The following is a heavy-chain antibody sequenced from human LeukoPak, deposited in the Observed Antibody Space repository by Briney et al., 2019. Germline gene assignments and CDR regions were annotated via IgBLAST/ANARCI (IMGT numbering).Heavy chain of an antibody. D-gene: IGHD7-27*01. V-gene: IGHV4-59*12. CDR3: ARTTDWGSPAYSDY. CDR2: MSYIGIT. CDR1: GDSMRSYY. J-gene: IGHJ4*02. Sequence: SETLFLTCTVSGDSMRSYYWSWIRQPPGQGLEWIGYMSYIGITNYNPSLKSRVTISVDRSKNQVSLKLTSLTAADTAVYYCARTTDWGSPAYSDYWGQGTLVTVSS.